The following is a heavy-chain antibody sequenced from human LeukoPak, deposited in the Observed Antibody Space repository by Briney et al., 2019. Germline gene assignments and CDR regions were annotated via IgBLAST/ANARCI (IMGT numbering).Heavy chain of an antibody. CDR1: GFTFSSYA. D-gene: IGHD6-6*01. CDR3: AKDQYSSSSGYDY. V-gene: IGHV3-30-3*01. Sequence: PGGSLRLSCAASGFTFSSYAMHWVRQAPGKGLEWVAVISYDGSNKYYADSVKGRFSISRDNSKNTLYLQMNSLRAEDTAVYYCAKDQYSSSSGYDYWGQGTLVTVSS. CDR2: ISYDGSNK. J-gene: IGHJ4*02.